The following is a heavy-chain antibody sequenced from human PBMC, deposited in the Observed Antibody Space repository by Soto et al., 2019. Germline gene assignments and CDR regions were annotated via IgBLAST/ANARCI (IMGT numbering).Heavy chain of an antibody. Sequence: PSETLSLTCTVSGGPISRGDYYWSWIRQHPGKGLEWIGNIYYSGTTYYNPSLKSRVTITVDTSKNQFSLNLSSVTAADTAVYYCARLEVTATNWFNPWGQGTLVTVYS. D-gene: IGHD2-21*02. CDR1: GGPISRGDYY. CDR3: ARLEVTATNWFNP. CDR2: IYYSGTT. V-gene: IGHV4-31*03. J-gene: IGHJ5*02.